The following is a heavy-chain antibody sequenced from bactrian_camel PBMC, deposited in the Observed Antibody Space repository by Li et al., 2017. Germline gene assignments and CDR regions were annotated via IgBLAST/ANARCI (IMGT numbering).Heavy chain of an antibody. CDR3: AADRRIYSLSCLDDDKYI. D-gene: IGHD4*01. Sequence: HVQLVESGGGSVNAGGSLRLSCLVSGYTYCMGWFRQVPGKEREVVAIMTDGRRYYADSVKGRFTISRDNTNNTVYLQMNSLTPDDTAVYYCAADRRIYSLSCLDDDKYIWGQGTQVTVS. CDR1: GYTYC. CDR2: MTDGRR. V-gene: IGHV3S53*01. J-gene: IGHJ4*01.